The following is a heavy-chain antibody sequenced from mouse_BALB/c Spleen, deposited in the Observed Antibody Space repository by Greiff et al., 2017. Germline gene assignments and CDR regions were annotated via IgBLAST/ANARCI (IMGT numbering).Heavy chain of an antibody. V-gene: IGHV5-6*01. J-gene: IGHJ4*01. CDR1: GFTFSSYG. CDR3: ARALYYDYTSMDY. Sequence: EVQLQESGGDLVKPGGSLKLSCAASGFTFSSYGMSWVRQTPDKRLEWVATISSGGSYTYYPDSVKGRFTISRDNAKNTLYLQMSSLKSEDTAMYYCARALYYDYTSMDYWGQGTSVTVSS. CDR2: ISSGGSYT. D-gene: IGHD2-4*01.